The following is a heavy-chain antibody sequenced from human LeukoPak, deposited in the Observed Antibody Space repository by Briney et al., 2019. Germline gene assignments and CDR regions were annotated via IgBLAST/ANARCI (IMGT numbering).Heavy chain of an antibody. J-gene: IGHJ4*02. Sequence: GRSLRLSCAASGFTFSSYGMPWVRQAPGKGLEWVAVISYDGSNKYYADSVKGRFTISRDNSKNTLYLQMNSLRAEDTAVYYCAKDFNRAARWLQFTDYWGQGTLVTVSS. CDR1: GFTFSSYG. D-gene: IGHD5-24*01. CDR3: AKDFNRAARWLQFTDY. V-gene: IGHV3-30*18. CDR2: ISYDGSNK.